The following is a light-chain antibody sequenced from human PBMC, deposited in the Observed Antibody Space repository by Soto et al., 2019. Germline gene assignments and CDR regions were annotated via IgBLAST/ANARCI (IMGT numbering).Light chain of an antibody. CDR1: QSVSSRS. J-gene: IGKJ1*01. Sequence: EIVLTQSPGTLSLSPGERATLSCRASQSVSSRSLAWYQQKPGQAPRLLTYGASTRATGIPARFSGSGSGTEFTLTISSLQPEDFAVYYCQQYYNWPRTFGQGTKVDNK. CDR2: GAS. V-gene: IGKV3-15*01. CDR3: QQYYNWPRT.